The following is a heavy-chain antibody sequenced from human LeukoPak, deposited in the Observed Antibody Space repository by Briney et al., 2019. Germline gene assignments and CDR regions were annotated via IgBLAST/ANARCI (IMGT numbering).Heavy chain of an antibody. J-gene: IGHJ4*02. CDR2: IYSGGTT. CDR3: SRDLDCVWNY. CDR1: GFTVSSTY. D-gene: IGHD3/OR15-3a*01. V-gene: IGHV3-53*01. Sequence: PGGSLRLSCAASGFTVSSTYMNWVRQAPGKGLEWVSLIYSGGTTYYADSVKGRFTISRDNSKNTLYLQMNSLRAEDTAVYYCSRDLDCVWNYWGQGTLVTVSS.